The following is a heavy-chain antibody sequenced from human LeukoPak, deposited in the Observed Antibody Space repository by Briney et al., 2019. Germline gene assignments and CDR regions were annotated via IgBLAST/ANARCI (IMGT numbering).Heavy chain of an antibody. CDR3: ASTVGATRYYFDY. D-gene: IGHD1-26*01. J-gene: IGHJ4*02. CDR2: INPNSGGT. CDR1: GYTFTGYY. V-gene: IGHV1-2*02. Sequence: ASVTVSCTASGYTFTGYYMHWVRQAPGQGLEWMGWINPNSGGTNYAQKFQGRVTMTRDTSISTAYMELSRLRSDDTAVYYCASTVGATRYYFDYWGQGTLVTVSS.